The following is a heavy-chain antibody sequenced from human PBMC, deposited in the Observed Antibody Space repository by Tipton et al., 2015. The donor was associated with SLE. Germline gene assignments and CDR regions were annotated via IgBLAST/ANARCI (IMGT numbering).Heavy chain of an antibody. CDR3: ARQLTTVTTLGACDI. CDR1: GGSISSRSYY. D-gene: IGHD4-17*01. Sequence: LRLSCTVSGGSISSRSYYWGWIRQPPGKGLEWIGSIYYSGSTSFNPSLKSPVTMSVDTSKNQFSLNLSSMTAADTAVFYCARQLTTVTTLGACDIWGQGTMVTVSS. J-gene: IGHJ3*02. CDR2: IYYSGST. V-gene: IGHV4-39*07.